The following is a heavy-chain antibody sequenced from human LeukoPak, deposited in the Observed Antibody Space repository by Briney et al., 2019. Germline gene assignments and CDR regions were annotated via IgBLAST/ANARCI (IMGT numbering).Heavy chain of an antibody. V-gene: IGHV3-21*01. CDR2: ISSSSSYI. CDR1: GFTFSSYA. Sequence: PGGSLRLSCAASGFTFSSYAMSWVRQAPGKGLEWVSSISSSSSYIYYADSVKGRFTISRDNAKNSLYLQMNSLRAEDTAVYYCARDGCSGGSCYYYYYMDVWGKGTTVTVSS. D-gene: IGHD2-15*01. CDR3: ARDGCSGGSCYYYYYMDV. J-gene: IGHJ6*03.